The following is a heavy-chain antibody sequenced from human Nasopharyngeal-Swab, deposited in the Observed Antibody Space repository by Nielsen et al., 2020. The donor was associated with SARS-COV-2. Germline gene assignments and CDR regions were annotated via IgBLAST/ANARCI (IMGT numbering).Heavy chain of an antibody. CDR3: ASQNNYGSGSYNFDY. Sequence: GESLKISCAASGFTFSSYAMSWVRQAPGKGLEWVSAISGSGGSTYYADSVKGRFTISRDDSKNTLYLQMNSLRAEDTAVYYCASQNNYGSGSYNFDYWGQGTLVTVSS. D-gene: IGHD3-10*01. CDR1: GFTFSSYA. J-gene: IGHJ4*02. CDR2: ISGSGGST. V-gene: IGHV3-23*01.